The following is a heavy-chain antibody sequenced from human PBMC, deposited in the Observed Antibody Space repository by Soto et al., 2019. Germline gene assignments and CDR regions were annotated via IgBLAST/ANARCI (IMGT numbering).Heavy chain of an antibody. CDR3: ARLTYDSSGFPRSDFDY. D-gene: IGHD3-22*01. V-gene: IGHV5-51*01. CDR2: IFPGDSDT. Sequence: PXESLKISCKASGYSVTSYWIGWVRQMPGKGLEWMGIIFPGDSDTRYSPSFQGQVTISADKSITTAYLQWSSLKASDTAMYYCARLTYDSSGFPRSDFDYWGQGTLVTVSS. J-gene: IGHJ4*02. CDR1: GYSVTSYW.